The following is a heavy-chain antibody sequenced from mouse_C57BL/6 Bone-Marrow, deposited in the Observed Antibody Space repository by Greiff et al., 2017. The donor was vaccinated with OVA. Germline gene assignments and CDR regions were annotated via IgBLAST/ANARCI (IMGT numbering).Heavy chain of an antibody. V-gene: IGHV2-2*01. CDR1: GFSLTSYG. D-gene: IGHD2-5*01. CDR2: IWSGGST. CDR3: ARNPKYPDGSNYVFAY. J-gene: IGHJ3*01. Sequence: VHLVESGPGLVQPSQSLSITCTVSGFSLTSYGVHWVRQSPGKGLEWLGVIWSGGSTDYNAAFISRLSLSKDNSKSQVFFKMNSLQADDTAIYYCARNPKYPDGSNYVFAYWGQGTLVTVSA.